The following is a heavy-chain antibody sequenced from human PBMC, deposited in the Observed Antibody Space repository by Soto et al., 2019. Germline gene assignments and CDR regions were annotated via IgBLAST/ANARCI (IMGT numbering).Heavy chain of an antibody. CDR2: IYPGDSDT. D-gene: IGHD2-15*01. CDR3: ARPPEGYCSGGNCHFDY. V-gene: IGHV5-51*01. Sequence: GESLKISCKGSGYNFATHWVAWVRQMPGKGLEWMGIIYPGDSDTTYSPSFQGRVNISVDKSLNTAYLQWNSLKASDTAMYYCARPPEGYCSGGNCHFDYWGQGTLVTVSS. CDR1: GYNFATHW. J-gene: IGHJ4*02.